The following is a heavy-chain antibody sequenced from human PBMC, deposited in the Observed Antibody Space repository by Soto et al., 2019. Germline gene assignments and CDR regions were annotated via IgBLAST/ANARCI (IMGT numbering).Heavy chain of an antibody. Sequence: QVQLQESGPGLVKPSQTLSLTCTVSGGSISSGGYYWSWIRQHPGKGLEWIGYIYYSGSTYYNPSLKSRVTISVDTSKNQFSLKLSSVTAADTAVYYCARCRDGYKGYWYFDLWAVAPWSLSPQ. D-gene: IGHD5-12*01. CDR2: IYYSGST. CDR3: ARCRDGYKGYWYFDL. J-gene: IGHJ2*01. CDR1: GGSISSGGYY. V-gene: IGHV4-31*03.